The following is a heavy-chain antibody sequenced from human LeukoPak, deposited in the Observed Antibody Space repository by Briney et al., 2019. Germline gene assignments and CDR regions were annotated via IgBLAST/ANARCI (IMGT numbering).Heavy chain of an antibody. CDR3: ARWYCSSDTCYHMDV. Sequence: SETLSLTCTVSGGSINSYYWSWIRQPPREGLEWIGYIYYSGSTSYNPSLKSRVTMSLDTSKNQLSLKLSSVTAADTAVYYCARWYCSSDTCYHMDVWGKGTTVTVSS. V-gene: IGHV4-59*01. D-gene: IGHD2-2*01. CDR2: IYYSGST. CDR1: GGSINSYY. J-gene: IGHJ6*03.